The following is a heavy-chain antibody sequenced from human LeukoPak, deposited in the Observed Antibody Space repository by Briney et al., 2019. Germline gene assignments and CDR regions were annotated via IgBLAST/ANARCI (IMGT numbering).Heavy chain of an antibody. CDR2: IRYDGSNK. V-gene: IGHV3-30*02. CDR1: GFTFSNYG. CDR3: AGGGIYYGAAFDF. J-gene: IGHJ4*02. D-gene: IGHD1-26*01. Sequence: GGSLRLSCAASGFTFSNYGMHWVRQAPGKGLEWVAFIRYDGSNKYYADSVKGRFTISRDNAKNSLYLQMNSLRAEDTALYYCAGGGIYYGAAFDFWGQGSLVTVSA.